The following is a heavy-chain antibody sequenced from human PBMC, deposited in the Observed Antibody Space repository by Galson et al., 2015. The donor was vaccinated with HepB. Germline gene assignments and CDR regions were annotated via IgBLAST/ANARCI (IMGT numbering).Heavy chain of an antibody. J-gene: IGHJ4*02. V-gene: IGHV3-30-3*01. Sequence: SLRLSCAASGFIFTNYAIHWVRQAPGKGLEWLAVMSHDGTNKYYADSVKGRFTISRDNSKNTLYLQMNSLRPEDTAVYYCARAGADCINGVCSRIDHWGRGTLVTVSS. CDR1: GFIFTNYA. CDR3: ARAGADCINGVCSRIDH. D-gene: IGHD2-8*01. CDR2: MSHDGTNK.